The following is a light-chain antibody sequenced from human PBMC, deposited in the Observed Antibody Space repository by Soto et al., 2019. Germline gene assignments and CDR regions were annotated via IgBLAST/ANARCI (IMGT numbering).Light chain of an antibody. CDR1: QSVSSN. J-gene: IGKJ1*01. Sequence: EIVMTQSPATLSVSPGERATLSCRASQSVSSNLAWYQQKPGQAPRLLIYGASTRATGIPARFSGSGSGTEFTLTISSLQPEDFAVYYCPQYNNWPRTFGQGTKV. CDR3: PQYNNWPRT. CDR2: GAS. V-gene: IGKV3-15*01.